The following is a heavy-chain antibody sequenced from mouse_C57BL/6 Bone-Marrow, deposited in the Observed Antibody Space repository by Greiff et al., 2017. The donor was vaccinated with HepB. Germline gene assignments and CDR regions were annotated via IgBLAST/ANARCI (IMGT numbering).Heavy chain of an antibody. J-gene: IGHJ4*01. CDR3: ARDDESYAMDY. Sequence: EVQLVESEGGLVQPGSSMKLSCTASGFTFSDYYMAWVRQVPEKGLEWVANINYDGSSTYYLDSLKSRFIISRDNAKNILYLQMSSLKSEDTATYYCARDDESYAMDYWGQGTSVTVSS. CDR2: INYDGSST. D-gene: IGHD2-3*01. V-gene: IGHV5-16*01. CDR1: GFTFSDYY.